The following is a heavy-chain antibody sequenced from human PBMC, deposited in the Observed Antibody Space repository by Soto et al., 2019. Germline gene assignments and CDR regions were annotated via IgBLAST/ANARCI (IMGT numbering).Heavy chain of an antibody. D-gene: IGHD2-8*01. CDR3: ARVRCFNGLCHTADYGMDV. CDR1: GDVFRSYG. CDR2: IIPISGTT. V-gene: IGHV1-69*01. J-gene: IGHJ6*04. Sequence: QVQLVQSGADVQKPGSSVKVSCKASGDVFRSYGINWVRQAPGQGLEWMGGIIPISGTTNYAQKFQDRVAITADESTDTVSMELSRLRSEDTAVYFCARVRCFNGLCHTADYGMDVWGKGTTVTVSS.